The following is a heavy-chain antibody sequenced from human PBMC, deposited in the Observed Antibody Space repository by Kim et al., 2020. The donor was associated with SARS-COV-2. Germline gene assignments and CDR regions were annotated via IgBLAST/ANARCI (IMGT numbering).Heavy chain of an antibody. CDR2: ISGGASNT. CDR1: GFTFSDHV. Sequence: GGSLRLSCAASGFTFSDHVMAWVRQSPEKGLEWVSAISGGASNTFYADSLKGRFTISRDNSKHTLYLQMNSLSPEDTAIYYCTRGSPTSVHFYYGLDLWG. V-gene: IGHV3-23*01. J-gene: IGHJ6*01. CDR3: TRGSPTSVHFYYGLDL. D-gene: IGHD3-16*01.